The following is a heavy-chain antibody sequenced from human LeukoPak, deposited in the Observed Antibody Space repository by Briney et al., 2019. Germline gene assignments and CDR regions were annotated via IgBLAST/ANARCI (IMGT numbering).Heavy chain of an antibody. CDR3: AKGLRYFYDSSGYYWPWGYYYYMDV. D-gene: IGHD3-22*01. Sequence: SETLSLPCALYVGSFSGYYWSWIRHPPGKGVEGSGEIKNSGSAKYNPSLKSRVTLSVDKPKEHIFLTQKPVTAADPALKYCAKGLRYFYDSSGYYWPWGYYYYMDVWGKGTTVTVSS. V-gene: IGHV4-34*01. CDR2: IKNSGSA. CDR1: VGSFSGYY. J-gene: IGHJ6*03.